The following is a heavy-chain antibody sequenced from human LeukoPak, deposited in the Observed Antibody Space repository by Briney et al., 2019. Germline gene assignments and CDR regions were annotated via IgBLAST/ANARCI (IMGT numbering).Heavy chain of an antibody. V-gene: IGHV4-39*07. J-gene: IGHJ4*02. CDR3: ARASGYAEVEY. CDR1: GGSISSSSYY. Sequence: SETLSLTCTVSGGSISSSSYYWGWIRQPPGKGLEWIGSIYYSRSTYYNPSLKSRVTISVDTSKNQFSLKLSSVTAADTAVYYCARASGYAEVEYWGQGTLVTVSS. CDR2: IYYSRST. D-gene: IGHD5-12*01.